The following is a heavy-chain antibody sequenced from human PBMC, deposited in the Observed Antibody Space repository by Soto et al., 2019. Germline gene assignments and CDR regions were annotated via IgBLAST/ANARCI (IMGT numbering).Heavy chain of an antibody. D-gene: IGHD6-6*01. Sequence: SETLSLTCTVSGGSISSYYWSWIRQPPGKGLEWIGSMYHSGITYYNLSLKSRVTISVDTSKNQLSLKLSSATAADTAVYYCARSMYSTSAQLYYGMDVWGQGTTVTVSS. CDR2: MYHSGIT. J-gene: IGHJ6*02. CDR3: ARSMYSTSAQLYYGMDV. CDR1: GGSISSYY. V-gene: IGHV4-59*08.